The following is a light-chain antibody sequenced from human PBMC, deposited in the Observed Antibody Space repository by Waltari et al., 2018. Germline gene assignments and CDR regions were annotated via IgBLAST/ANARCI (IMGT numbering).Light chain of an antibody. V-gene: IGLV3-19*01. J-gene: IGLJ3*02. CDR2: GKD. CDR3: SSRNGRANEVV. CDR1: SPRTLY. Sequence: SSELTQDPAVSVALGQTVRITCQGDSPRTLYEAWYQLKPGQAPVLVMFGKDKRPSGIPDRFSGYSSGTTSSLTITGAQAEDEADYYCSSRNGRANEVVFAGGTKVTVL.